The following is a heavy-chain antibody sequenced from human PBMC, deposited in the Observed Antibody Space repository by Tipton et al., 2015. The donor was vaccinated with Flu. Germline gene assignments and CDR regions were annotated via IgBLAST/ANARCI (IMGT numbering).Heavy chain of an antibody. CDR1: DDSISSGTYY. J-gene: IGHJ4*02. CDR3: ARDPSLGMPDYFDS. CDR2: VSARDSA. V-gene: IGHV4-61*02. Sequence: TLSLTCTVPDDSISSGTYYWGWVRQPAGKGLEWIGRVSARDSARYNPSLKSRVYISLDTTKRQFSLSLYSMTAADTAVYYCARDPSLGMPDYFDSWGQGILVTASS. D-gene: IGHD2-2*01.